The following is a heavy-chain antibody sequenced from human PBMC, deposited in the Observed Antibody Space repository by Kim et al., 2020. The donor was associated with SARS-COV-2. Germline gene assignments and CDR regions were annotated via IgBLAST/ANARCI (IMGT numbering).Heavy chain of an antibody. D-gene: IGHD3-3*01. V-gene: IGHV4-4*02. J-gene: IGHJ3*02. CDR3: ARDSEWFQDENAFDI. CDR2: IYHSGST. CDR1: GGSISSSNW. Sequence: SETLSLTCAVSGGSISSSNWWSWVRQPPGKGLEWIGEIYHSGSTNYNPSLKSRVTISVDKSKNQFSLKLSSVTAADTAVYYCARDSEWFQDENAFDIWGQGTMVTVSS.